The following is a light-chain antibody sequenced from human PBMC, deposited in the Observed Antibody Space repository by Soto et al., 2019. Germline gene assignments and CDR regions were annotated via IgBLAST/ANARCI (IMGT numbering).Light chain of an antibody. Sequence: EIVLTQSPGTLSLSPGERATLSCRASQSVSSSYLAWYQQKPGQAPRLIIYGASDRATGIPDRFSGSGSGTVFTLTISRLEPEDFAVYYCQQYGSSPYTFGQGPKLEIK. CDR1: QSVSSSY. CDR2: GAS. V-gene: IGKV3-20*01. J-gene: IGKJ2*01. CDR3: QQYGSSPYT.